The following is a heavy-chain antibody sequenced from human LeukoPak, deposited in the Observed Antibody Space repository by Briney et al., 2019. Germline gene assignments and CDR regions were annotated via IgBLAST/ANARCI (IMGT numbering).Heavy chain of an antibody. D-gene: IGHD4-17*01. CDR3: AKERHGENWFDP. CDR2: ISGDGGST. CDR1: GFTFDYYA. Sequence: GGSLRLSCAASGFTFDYYAMHWVRQAPGKGLEWVSLISGDGGSTYYADSVKGRFTISRDYSKNSPYLQMNSLRTEDTALYYCAKERHGENWFDPWGQGTLVTVSS. J-gene: IGHJ5*02. V-gene: IGHV3-43*02.